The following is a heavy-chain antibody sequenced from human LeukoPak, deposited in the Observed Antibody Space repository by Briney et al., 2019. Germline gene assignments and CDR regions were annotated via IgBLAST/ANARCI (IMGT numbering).Heavy chain of an antibody. D-gene: IGHD2/OR15-2a*01. J-gene: IGHJ4*02. CDR1: GFTFSSYG. CDR3: AKDPGVQSSLYYFDY. V-gene: IGHV3-30*02. Sequence: GGSLRLSCAASGFTFSSYGMHWVRQAPGKGLEWVAFIRYDGSNKYYADSVKGRFTISRDNSKNTLYLQMNSLRAEDTAVYYCAKDPGVQSSLYYFDYWGQGTLVTVSS. CDR2: IRYDGSNK.